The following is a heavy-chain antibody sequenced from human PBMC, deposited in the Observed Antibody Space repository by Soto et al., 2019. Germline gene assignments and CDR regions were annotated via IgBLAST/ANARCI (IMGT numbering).Heavy chain of an antibody. J-gene: IGHJ4*02. D-gene: IGHD6-19*01. CDR3: ARLSPPTFPYSSGWTAFDY. V-gene: IGHV4-39*01. CDR2: IYYSGST. Sequence: QLQLQESGPGLVKPSETLSLTCTDSGGSISSSSYYWGWIRQPPGKGLEWIGSIYYSGSTYYNPSLKSRVTISVDTSKNQFSLKLSSVTAADTAVYYCARLSPPTFPYSSGWTAFDYWGQGTLVTVSS. CDR1: GGSISSSSYY.